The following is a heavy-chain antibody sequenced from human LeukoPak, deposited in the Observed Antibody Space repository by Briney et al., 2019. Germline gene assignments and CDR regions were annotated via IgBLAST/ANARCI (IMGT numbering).Heavy chain of an antibody. Sequence: SGPTLVKPTQTLTLTCTFSGFSLSTSGVGVGWIRQPPGKALEWLALLYWNDDKRCSPSLKSRLTITKDTSKNQVVLTITNMDPVDTATYFCAHRLPHYFDYWGQGTLVTVSS. CDR1: GFSLSTSGVG. V-gene: IGHV2-5*01. CDR2: LYWNDDK. J-gene: IGHJ4*02. CDR3: AHRLPHYFDY.